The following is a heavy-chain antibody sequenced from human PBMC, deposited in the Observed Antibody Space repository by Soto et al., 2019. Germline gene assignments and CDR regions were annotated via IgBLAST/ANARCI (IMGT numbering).Heavy chain of an antibody. V-gene: IGHV1-18*01. Sequence: ASVKVSCKASGYTFTSYAMHWVRQAPGQGLEWMGWISAYNGNTKYAQNLQGRVTMTTDASTSTAYMEMRSLRSDDTAVYHCARDLDGSGSYYTDYWGPGTLVTVSS. CDR2: ISAYNGNT. CDR1: GYTFTSYA. D-gene: IGHD3-10*01. CDR3: ARDLDGSGSYYTDY. J-gene: IGHJ4*02.